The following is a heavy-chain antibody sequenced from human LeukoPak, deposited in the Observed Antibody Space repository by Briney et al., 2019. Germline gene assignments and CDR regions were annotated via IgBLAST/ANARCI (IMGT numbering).Heavy chain of an antibody. Sequence: GASVKVSCKASGGTFSSYAISWVRQAPGQGLEWMGRIIPILGIANYAQKFQGRVTITADKSTSTAYMELSSLRSEDTAVYYCARSRIAVAGDNWFDPWGQGTLVTVSS. D-gene: IGHD6-19*01. CDR1: GGTFSSYA. CDR3: ARSRIAVAGDNWFDP. CDR2: IIPILGIA. J-gene: IGHJ5*02. V-gene: IGHV1-69*04.